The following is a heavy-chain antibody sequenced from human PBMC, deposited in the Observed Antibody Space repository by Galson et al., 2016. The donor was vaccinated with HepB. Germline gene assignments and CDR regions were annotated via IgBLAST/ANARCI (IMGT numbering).Heavy chain of an antibody. CDR2: IKSRTDGGTT. CDR3: ASRPPPYRDSYFDY. D-gene: IGHD3-16*02. J-gene: IGHJ4*02. Sequence: SLRLSCAASGFTFDIAWMTWARQAPGKGLEWVGRIKSRTDGGTTDFAAPVKGRFAISRDDSKSILYLQMNSLRTEDTAVYYCASRPPPYRDSYFDYWGQGILVTVSS. CDR1: GFTFDIAW. V-gene: IGHV3-15*01.